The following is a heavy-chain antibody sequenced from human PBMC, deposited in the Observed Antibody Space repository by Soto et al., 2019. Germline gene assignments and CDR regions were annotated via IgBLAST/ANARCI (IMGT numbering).Heavy chain of an antibody. J-gene: IGHJ2*01. V-gene: IGHV3-23*01. Sequence: ARRSISQTPGKGLEWVSSISGSGSKTYYADSAKGRFPVSRDNSKNKLTLQMNSLTAEDPAVYYCFFQAEDGIRALCTGSAVLLNRSSDL. D-gene: IGHD1-26*01. CDR2: ISGSGSKT. CDR1: A. CDR3: FFQAEDGIRALCTGSAVLLNRSSDL.